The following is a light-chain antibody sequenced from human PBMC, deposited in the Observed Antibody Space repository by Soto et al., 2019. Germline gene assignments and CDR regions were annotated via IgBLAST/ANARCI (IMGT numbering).Light chain of an antibody. CDR2: AAS. Sequence: EILMTQSPATLSVSPGERATLSCRASQRINSNLAWYQQKPGQAPRLLIYAASTRATGVPVRFSGSGSGTEFTLTISGLQSVDFAVYYCQQYHNWPPYTFGQGTRVEIK. CDR3: QQYHNWPPYT. CDR1: QRINSN. J-gene: IGKJ2*01. V-gene: IGKV3-15*01.